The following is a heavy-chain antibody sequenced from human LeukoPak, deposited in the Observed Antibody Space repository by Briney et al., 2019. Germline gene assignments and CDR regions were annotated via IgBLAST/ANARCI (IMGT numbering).Heavy chain of an antibody. V-gene: IGHV7-4-1*02. CDR2: INTNTGNP. CDR3: AREVDGEAAAAPGY. J-gene: IGHJ4*02. D-gene: IGHD6-13*01. CDR1: GYTFTSYA. Sequence: ASVKVSCKASGYTFTSYAMNWVRQAPGQGLEWMGWINTNTGNPTYAQGFTGRFVFSLDTSVSTAYLQISSLKAEDTAVYYCAREVDGEAAAAPGYWGQGTLVTVSS.